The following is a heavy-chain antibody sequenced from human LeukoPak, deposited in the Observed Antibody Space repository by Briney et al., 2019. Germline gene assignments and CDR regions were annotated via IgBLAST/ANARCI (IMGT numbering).Heavy chain of an antibody. J-gene: IGHJ4*02. CDR3: ARGGKIAAAGVYFDY. CDR2: IYHSGST. V-gene: IGHV4-4*02. Sequence: PSETLSLTCAVSGGSISSSNWWSWVRQPPGKGLEWIGEIYHSGSTNYNPSLKSRVTISVDKSKNQFSLKLSSVTAADTAVYYCARGGKIAAAGVYFDYWGQGTLVTVSS. D-gene: IGHD6-13*01. CDR1: GGSISSSNW.